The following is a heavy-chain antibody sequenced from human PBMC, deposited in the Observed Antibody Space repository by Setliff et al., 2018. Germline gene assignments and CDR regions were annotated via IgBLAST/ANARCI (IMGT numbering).Heavy chain of an antibody. Sequence: SETLSLTCTVSGGSLSTYYWNWIRQPAGKGLEWIGRIYTTWSTNYNPSLKSRVTISLDTSKSQFFLKLNSVTAADTAVYYCARMSGFLYMDVWGKGTPVTVSS. CDR2: IYTTWST. CDR1: GGSLSTYY. CDR3: ARMSGFLYMDV. V-gene: IGHV4-4*07. J-gene: IGHJ6*03. D-gene: IGHD3-3*01.